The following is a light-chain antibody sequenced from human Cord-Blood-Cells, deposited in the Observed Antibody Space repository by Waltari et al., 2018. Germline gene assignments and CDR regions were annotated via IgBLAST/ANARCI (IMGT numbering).Light chain of an antibody. J-gene: IGLJ1*01. V-gene: IGLV1-36*01. CDR2: YDD. Sequence: QSVLTQPPSVSEAPRQRVTISRSGSSSNIGNNAVNWYQQLPGKAPKLLIYYDDLLPSGVSDRFSGSNSGTSASLAITGLQSEDEADYYCAAWDDSLNGYVFGTGTKVTVL. CDR1: SSNIGNNA. CDR3: AAWDDSLNGYV.